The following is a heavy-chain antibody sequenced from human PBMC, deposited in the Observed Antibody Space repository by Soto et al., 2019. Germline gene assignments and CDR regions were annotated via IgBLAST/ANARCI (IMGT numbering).Heavy chain of an antibody. J-gene: IGHJ3*02. CDR3: AKDLPPNSGDFSLTWVVFDT. V-gene: IGHV3-9*01. CDR1: GFTFDDYA. D-gene: IGHD2-21*02. CDR2: ISWNSGSI. Sequence: GGSLRLSCAASGFTFDDYAMHWVRQAPGKGLEWVSGISWNSGSIGYADSVKGRFTISRDNAKNSLYLQMNSLRAEDTALYYCAKDLPPNSGDFSLTWVVFDTGGQGTMVTVS.